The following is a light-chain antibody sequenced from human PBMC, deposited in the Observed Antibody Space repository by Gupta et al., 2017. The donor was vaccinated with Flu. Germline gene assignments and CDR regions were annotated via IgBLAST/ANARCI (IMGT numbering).Light chain of an antibody. CDR3: SSWDSSLSAWV. CDR2: SNA. Sequence: TATFTCTGNSYNVGYQGATWRQQHQRHPPKVLSYSNAHRPSGISERFSASRSGNIASLTITGLQSDEEADYYCSSWDSSLSAWVFGGGTKLTVL. V-gene: IGLV10-54*04. CDR1: SYNVGYQG. J-gene: IGLJ3*02.